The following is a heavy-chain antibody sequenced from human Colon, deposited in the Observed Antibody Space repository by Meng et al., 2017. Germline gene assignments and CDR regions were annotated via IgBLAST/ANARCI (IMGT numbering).Heavy chain of an antibody. CDR3: ASSDYYRSDY. J-gene: IGHJ4*02. Sequence: QRQELVPSLAKTRETLSLTSPVTGAAIGMVAWLSWARQPPGKGLEWIGEPSHSGSTNYSPSLKSRVTISLDKSKNQLSLKLNSVTAADTAVYYCASSDYYRSDYWGQGTLVTVSS. CDR1: GAAIGMVAW. D-gene: IGHD3-22*01. V-gene: IGHV4-4*03. CDR2: PSHSGST.